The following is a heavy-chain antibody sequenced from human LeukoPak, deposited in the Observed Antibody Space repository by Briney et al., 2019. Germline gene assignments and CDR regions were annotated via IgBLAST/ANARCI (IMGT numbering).Heavy chain of an antibody. J-gene: IGHJ4*02. V-gene: IGHV3-74*01. D-gene: IGHD3-16*01. CDR1: GFTFSSYW. CDR2: INDDGRST. CDR3: ARVRWGGLYYFDY. Sequence: GGSLRLSCAASGFTFSSYWMHWVRQAPGKGLVGVSRINDDGRSTNYADSVKGRFTISRDNAKNTLYLLINSLRAEDTAVYYCARVRWGGLYYFDYWGQGTLVTVSS.